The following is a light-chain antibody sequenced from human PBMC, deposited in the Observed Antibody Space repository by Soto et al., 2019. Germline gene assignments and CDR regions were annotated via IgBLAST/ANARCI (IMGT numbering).Light chain of an antibody. CDR1: EGIDSAY. CDR3: QQRSSWPFT. CDR2: DAS. J-gene: IGKJ3*01. Sequence: GWTKNPHTLSLCRGERATLSCRAREGIDSAYLGWYHQKPGQAPRLLIYDASNRATGIPARFSASGSGTDFTLTTSSLEPEDFAVYYCQQRSSWPFTSGPGAKAD. V-gene: IGKV3-11*01.